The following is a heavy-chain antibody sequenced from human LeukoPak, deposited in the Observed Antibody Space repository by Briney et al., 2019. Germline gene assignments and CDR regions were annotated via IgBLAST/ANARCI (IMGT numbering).Heavy chain of an antibody. CDR1: GFTSRNHA. Sequence: GGSLRPSCAPSGFTSRNHAMSWGREAPGKGREWVLTVSASGGSTYYADSVKGRFTISRDNPKSTVYLQMKSLRAEATALYYGAKDLGSVGVDGLHFWGQGTMVTVSS. V-gene: IGHV3-23*01. CDR3: AKDLGSVGVDGLHF. D-gene: IGHD6-19*01. J-gene: IGHJ3*01. CDR2: VSASGGST.